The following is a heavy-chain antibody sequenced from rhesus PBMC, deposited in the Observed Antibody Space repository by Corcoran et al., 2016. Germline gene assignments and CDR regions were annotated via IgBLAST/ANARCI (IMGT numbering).Heavy chain of an antibody. D-gene: IGHD3-28*01. CDR3: ARATPYYYDSGPRFDV. Sequence: QVQLQQWGEGLVKPSETLSLTCAVYGGSISGYYYWSWIRQPPGKGLEWIGYIYGNSAITNYNPSLKNRVTISKDTSKTQFSLKLSSVTAADTAVYYCARATPYYYDSGPRFDVWVPGVLVTVSS. V-gene: IGHV4-73*01. J-gene: IGHJ5-1*01. CDR1: GGSISGYYY. CDR2: IYGNSAIT.